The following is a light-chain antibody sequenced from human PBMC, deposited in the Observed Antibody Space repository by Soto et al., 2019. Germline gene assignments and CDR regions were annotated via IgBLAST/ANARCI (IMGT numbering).Light chain of an antibody. V-gene: IGLV2-14*01. CDR1: SSDVGGYDY. CDR2: EVS. CDR3: SSYTTSRAVV. Sequence: QSALTQPPSASGSPGQSVTISCTGTSSDVGGYDYVSWYQQHPGKAPKLMIYEVSNRPSGVSNRLSGSKSGNTASLTISGLQAEDEADYYCSSYTTSRAVVFGGGTKLTVL. J-gene: IGLJ2*01.